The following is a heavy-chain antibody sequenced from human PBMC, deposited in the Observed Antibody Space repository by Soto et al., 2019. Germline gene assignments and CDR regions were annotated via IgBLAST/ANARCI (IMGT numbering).Heavy chain of an antibody. CDR2: INHSGST. J-gene: IGHJ4*02. CDR1: GGSVRSYY. Sequence: SGSLSLSCAVCGGSVRSYYWTWIRQPPGTGLEWIGEINHSGSTNYNPSLKSRVTISVDTSKNQFSLKLTSVTAADTAIYYCARAAIKGPQVAGQPPTSLTLDYWAQGILVTVSS. CDR3: ARAAIKGPQVAGQPPTSLTLDY. V-gene: IGHV4-34*01. D-gene: IGHD1-26*01.